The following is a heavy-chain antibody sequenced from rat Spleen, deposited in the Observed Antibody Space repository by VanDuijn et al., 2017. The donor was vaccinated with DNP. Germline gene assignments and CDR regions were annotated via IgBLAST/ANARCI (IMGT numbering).Heavy chain of an antibody. D-gene: IGHD1-4*01. CDR2: ITYGGGT. J-gene: IGHJ2*01. CDR1: GYSITSNY. V-gene: IGHV3-1*01. CDR3: AGRPPPTRGPFDY. Sequence: EVQLQESGPGLVKPSQSLSLTCSVTGYSITSNYWAWIRKFPGNKMEWMGYITYGGGTRYNPSLKSRISITRVTSKNQFFLQLNSVTTEDTAKYYCAGRPPPTRGPFDYWGQGVTVTVSS.